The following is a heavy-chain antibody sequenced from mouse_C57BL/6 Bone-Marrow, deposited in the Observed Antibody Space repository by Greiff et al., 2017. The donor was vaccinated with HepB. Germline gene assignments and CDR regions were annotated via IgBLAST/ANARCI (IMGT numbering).Heavy chain of an antibody. V-gene: IGHV5-9*01. CDR3: ARRGTTVSRVHYFDY. J-gene: IGHJ2*01. Sequence: EVKLVESGGGLVKPGGSLKLSCAASGFTFSSYTMSWVRQTPEKRLEWVATISGGGGNTYYPDSVKGRFTISRDNAKNTLYLQMSSLRSEDTALYYCARRGTTVSRVHYFDYWGQGTTLTVSS. CDR1: GFTFSSYT. CDR2: ISGGGGNT. D-gene: IGHD1-1*01.